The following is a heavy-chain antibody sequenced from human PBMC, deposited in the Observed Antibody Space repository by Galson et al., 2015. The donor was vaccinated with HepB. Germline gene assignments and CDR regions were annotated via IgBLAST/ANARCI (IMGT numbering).Heavy chain of an antibody. V-gene: IGHV1-18*01. J-gene: IGHJ5*02. Sequence: SVKVSCKASGYTFTQYGISWVRQAPGHGLEWMGWISGYNTNRNYAQTFEDRVTMNRDTSTTTVYMEMRSLRYDDTAVYYCARGRYDTSAPDHWGQGTLVTVSS. D-gene: IGHD2-2*01. CDR1: GYTFTQYG. CDR3: ARGRYDTSAPDH. CDR2: ISGYNTNR.